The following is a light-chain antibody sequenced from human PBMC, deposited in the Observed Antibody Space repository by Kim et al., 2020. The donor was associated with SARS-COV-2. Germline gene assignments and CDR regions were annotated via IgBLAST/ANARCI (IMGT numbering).Light chain of an antibody. CDR3: SSYKTSNSWV. V-gene: IGLV2-14*03. Sequence: QSALTQPASVSGSPEQSITISCTGTTSDVGGYNHVSWYQLHPGKAPKLMIYDVTKRPSGVSNRFSGSKSGNTASLTISGLQAEDEADYYCSSYKTSNSWVFGGGTQLTVL. CDR1: TSDVGGYNH. CDR2: DVT. J-gene: IGLJ3*02.